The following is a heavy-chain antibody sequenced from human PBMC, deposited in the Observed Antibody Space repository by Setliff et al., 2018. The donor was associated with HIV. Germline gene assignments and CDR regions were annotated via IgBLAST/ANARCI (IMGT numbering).Heavy chain of an antibody. CDR2: IIPIFGTT. J-gene: IGHJ6*03. CDR3: ARAVVPTYYDVLTGYVYYMDG. CDR1: GGRFSNYG. V-gene: IGHV1-69*13. Sequence: SVKVSCKASGGRFSNYGISWVRQAPGQGLEWMGGIIPIFGTTNYAQMFQGRVTMTADESTSTAYMELSSLRSEDTAVYYCARAVVPTYYDVLTGYVYYMDGWGKGTTVTVSS. D-gene: IGHD3-9*01.